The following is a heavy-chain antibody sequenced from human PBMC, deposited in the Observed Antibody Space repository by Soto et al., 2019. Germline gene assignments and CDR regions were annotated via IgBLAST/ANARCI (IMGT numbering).Heavy chain of an antibody. CDR3: ERDENYFDF. CDR1: GYSISSGSY. J-gene: IGHJ4*02. CDR2: IYHSGST. Sequence: PSETLSLTCAVSGYSISSGSYWGWIRQPPGKGLEWIGSIYHSGSTSYNPSLKSRVTISVDTSKNQFSLKLTSVTATDTAVYYCERDENYFDFWGQGTLVTVSS. V-gene: IGHV4-38-2*02.